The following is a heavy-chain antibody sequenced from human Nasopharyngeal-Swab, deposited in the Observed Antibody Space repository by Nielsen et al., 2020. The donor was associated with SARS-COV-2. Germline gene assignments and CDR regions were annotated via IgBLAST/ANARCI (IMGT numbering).Heavy chain of an antibody. J-gene: IGHJ4*02. V-gene: IGHV3-7*02. CDR2: IKYDGSEQ. Sequence: GESLKISCAASGFTFSTYWMSWVRQAPGKGLAWVASIKYDGSEQYYMDSVKGRFTISRDNAENSLYLQMNSLRAEDTAVYYCARGITWSNDFRGQGTLVTVSS. D-gene: IGHD3-3*01. CDR3: ARGITWSNDF. CDR1: GFTFSTYW.